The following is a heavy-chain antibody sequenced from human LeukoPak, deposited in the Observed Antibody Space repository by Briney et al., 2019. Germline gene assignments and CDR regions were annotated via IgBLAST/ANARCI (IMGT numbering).Heavy chain of an antibody. CDR3: ARVVLCSGWLDC. D-gene: IGHD6-19*01. CDR1: GFTFSSYD. J-gene: IGHJ4*02. Sequence: PGGSLRLSCAASGFTFSSYDMYWVRQAPGKGLEYVSGMSSYGGSTYYANSVKGRLTISRDNSKNTLYLQMGSLRADDMAVYYCARVVLCSGWLDCWGQGTLVTVSS. CDR2: MSSYGGST. V-gene: IGHV3-64*01.